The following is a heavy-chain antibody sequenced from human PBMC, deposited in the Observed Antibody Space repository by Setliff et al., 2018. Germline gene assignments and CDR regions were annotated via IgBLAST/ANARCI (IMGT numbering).Heavy chain of an antibody. CDR1: GGSISSGDYY. V-gene: IGHV4-30-4*08. Sequence: PSETLSLTCTVSGGSISSGDYYWSWIRQPPGKGLEWIGYIYHSGSTYYNPSLKSRVTISVDRSKNQFSLKLSSVTAADTAVYYCAAGLGYSGYDATKGSGWYFDYWGQGTLVTVSS. CDR3: AAGLGYSGYDATKGSGWYFDY. J-gene: IGHJ4*02. CDR2: IYHSGST. D-gene: IGHD5-12*01.